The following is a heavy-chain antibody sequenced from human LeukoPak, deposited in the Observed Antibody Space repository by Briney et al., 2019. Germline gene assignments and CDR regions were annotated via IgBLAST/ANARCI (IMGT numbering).Heavy chain of an antibody. CDR2: ISSSGSTI. V-gene: IGHV3-48*03. Sequence: GGSLRLSCAASGFTFSSYEMNWVRQAPGKGLEWVSYISSSGSTIYYADSVKGRFTISRDNAKNSLYLQMNSLRAEDTALYYCARDDGSGFDYWGQGTLVTVSS. D-gene: IGHD3-22*01. J-gene: IGHJ4*02. CDR3: ARDDGSGFDY. CDR1: GFTFSSYE.